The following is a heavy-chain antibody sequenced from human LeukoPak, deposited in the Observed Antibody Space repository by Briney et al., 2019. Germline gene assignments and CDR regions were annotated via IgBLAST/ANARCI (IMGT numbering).Heavy chain of an antibody. J-gene: IGHJ4*02. CDR1: GGSISSHY. CDR3: ARGSDYGGNPFDY. D-gene: IGHD4-23*01. Sequence: SETLSLTCTVSGGSISSHYWSWIRQPPGKGLEWIGYIYYSGSTNYNPSLKSRVTISVDTSKNQFSLKLSSVTAADTAVYYCARGSDYGGNPFDYWGQGTLVTVSS. V-gene: IGHV4-59*11. CDR2: IYYSGST.